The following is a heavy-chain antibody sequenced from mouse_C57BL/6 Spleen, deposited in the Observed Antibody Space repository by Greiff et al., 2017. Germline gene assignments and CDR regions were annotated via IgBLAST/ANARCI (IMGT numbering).Heavy chain of an antibody. CDR1: GYTFTSYW. CDR2: IDPSDSYT. CDR3: ARSGSNLYYYAMDY. J-gene: IGHJ4*01. Sequence: VQLQQPGAELVMPGASVKLSCKASGYTFTSYWMHWVKQRPGQGLEWIGEIDPSDSYTNYNQKFKGKSTLTVDKSSSTGYMQLSSLTSEDSAVYYCARSGSNLYYYAMDYWGQGTSVTVSS. V-gene: IGHV1-69*01. D-gene: IGHD2-5*01.